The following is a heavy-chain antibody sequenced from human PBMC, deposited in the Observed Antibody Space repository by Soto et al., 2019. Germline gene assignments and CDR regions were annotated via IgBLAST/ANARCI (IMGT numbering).Heavy chain of an antibody. J-gene: IGHJ6*03. Sequence: GGSLRLSCAASGFTFSSYAMSWVRQAPGKGLEWVSAISGSGGITYYADSVKGRFTISRDNSKNTLYLQMKSLRAEDTAVYYCEKDFLRVLEWLSCMDVCGKGNTVTVSS. D-gene: IGHD3-3*01. CDR3: EKDFLRVLEWLSCMDV. CDR2: ISGSGGIT. CDR1: GFTFSSYA. V-gene: IGHV3-23*01.